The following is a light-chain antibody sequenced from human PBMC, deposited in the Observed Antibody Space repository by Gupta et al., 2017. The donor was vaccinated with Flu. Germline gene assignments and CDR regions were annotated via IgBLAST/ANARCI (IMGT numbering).Light chain of an antibody. CDR3: QVWDSSSDHWV. Sequence: SYVLTQPSSVPVAPGQTASITCGGNNIGSKSVHWYQQKPGQAPVLVVYDDSDRPSGIPERFSGSNSGNTATLTISRVGAGDEADYYCQVWDSSSDHWVFGGGTKLTVL. CDR1: NIGSKS. V-gene: IGLV3-21*02. CDR2: DDS. J-gene: IGLJ3*02.